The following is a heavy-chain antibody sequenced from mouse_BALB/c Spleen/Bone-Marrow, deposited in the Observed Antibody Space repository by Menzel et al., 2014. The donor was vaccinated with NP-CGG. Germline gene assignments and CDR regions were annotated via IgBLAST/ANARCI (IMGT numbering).Heavy chain of an antibody. CDR1: GFNIKDTY. CDR3: ASYYYGSSLFAY. J-gene: IGHJ3*01. Sequence: EAQGVESGAEFVRPGASVKLSCTASGFNIKDTYMHWVKQRPEQGLEWIGRIDPANGNTKYDPKFQGKATITADTSSNTAYLQLSSLTSEDTAVYYCASYYYGSSLFAYWSQGTLVTVSA. V-gene: IGHV14-3*02. D-gene: IGHD1-1*01. CDR2: IDPANGNT.